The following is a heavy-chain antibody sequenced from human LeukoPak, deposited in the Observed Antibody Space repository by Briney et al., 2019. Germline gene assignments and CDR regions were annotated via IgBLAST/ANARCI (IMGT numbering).Heavy chain of an antibody. CDR3: AKNSPRYNWNYVDY. CDR2: ISGSGDAT. Sequence: GGSLRLSCAVSGFIFSHYAMSWVRQAPGKGLEWVSSISGSGDATKYADSVMGRFTISRDNSKNTLSLQMNSLRAEDTAVYYCAKNSPRYNWNYVDYWGQGTLVTVSS. D-gene: IGHD1-20*01. J-gene: IGHJ4*02. CDR1: GFIFSHYA. V-gene: IGHV3-23*01.